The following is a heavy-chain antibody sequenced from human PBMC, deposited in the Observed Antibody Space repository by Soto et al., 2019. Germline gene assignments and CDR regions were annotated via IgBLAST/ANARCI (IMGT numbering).Heavy chain of an antibody. CDR3: ARHTYYYDSSGYYYDRFSWFDP. D-gene: IGHD3-22*01. CDR2: IYYSGST. CDR1: GGSISSSSYY. J-gene: IGHJ5*02. V-gene: IGHV4-39*01. Sequence: SETLSLTCTVSGGSISSSSYYWGWIRQPPGKGLEWIGSIYYSGSTYYNPSLKSRVTISVDTSKNQFSLKLSSVTAADTAVYYCARHTYYYDSSGYYYDRFSWFDPWGQGTLVTVS.